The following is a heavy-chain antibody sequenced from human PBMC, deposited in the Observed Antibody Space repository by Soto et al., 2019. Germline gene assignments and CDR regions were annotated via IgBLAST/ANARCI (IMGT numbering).Heavy chain of an antibody. D-gene: IGHD2-21*01. CDR2: INHSGST. CDR1: GGSFSGYY. J-gene: IGHJ6*01. V-gene: IGHV4-34*01. CDR3: ARFKRVVVMTAVVDYYYGMDV. Sequence: SETLSLTCAVYGGSFSGYYWSWIRQPPGKGLEWIGEINHSGSTNYNPSLKSRVTISVDTSKNQFSLKLSSVTAADTAVYYCARFKRVVVMTAVVDYYYGMDVWGQGTTVTVSS.